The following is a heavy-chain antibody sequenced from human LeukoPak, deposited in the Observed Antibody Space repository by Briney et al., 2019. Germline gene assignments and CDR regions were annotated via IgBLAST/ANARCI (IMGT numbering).Heavy chain of an antibody. V-gene: IGHV4-39*07. Sequence: SETLSLTCTVSGGSISSSSYYWGWIRQPPGTGLEWIGSIYYSGSTYYNPSLKSRVTISVDTSKNQFSLKLSSVTAADTAVYYCAKTGYIVVVPAAIYYYYYMDVWGKGTTVTVSS. CDR2: IYYSGST. J-gene: IGHJ6*03. CDR3: AKTGYIVVVPAAIYYYYYMDV. D-gene: IGHD2-2*01. CDR1: GGSISSSSYY.